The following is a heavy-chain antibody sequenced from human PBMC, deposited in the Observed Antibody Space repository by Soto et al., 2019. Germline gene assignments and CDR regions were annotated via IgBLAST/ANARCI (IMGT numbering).Heavy chain of an antibody. CDR2: IKQDGSQK. CDR1: GLTFSSYW. D-gene: IGHD3-22*01. Sequence: PGGSLRLSCAASGLTFSSYWMSWVRPAPGKGLEWVANIKQDGSQKYYVDSVKGRFTISRDNAKNSLYLQMNSLRVEDTAVYYCASAYYHDSSGYSPGGYWGQGTLVTVSS. V-gene: IGHV3-7*01. CDR3: ASAYYHDSSGYSPGGY. J-gene: IGHJ4*02.